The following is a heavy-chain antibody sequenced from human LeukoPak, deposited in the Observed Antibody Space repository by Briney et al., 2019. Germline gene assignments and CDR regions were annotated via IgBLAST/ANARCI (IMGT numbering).Heavy chain of an antibody. Sequence: PSETLSLTCTVSGGSISSYYWSWIRQPAGKGLEWIGRIYTSGSTNYNPSLKSRVTMSVDTSKNQFSLKLSSVTAADTAVYYCARERADSSGWIDAFDIWGQGTMVTVSS. CDR1: GGSISSYY. D-gene: IGHD6-19*01. J-gene: IGHJ3*02. CDR3: ARERADSSGWIDAFDI. V-gene: IGHV4-4*07. CDR2: IYTSGST.